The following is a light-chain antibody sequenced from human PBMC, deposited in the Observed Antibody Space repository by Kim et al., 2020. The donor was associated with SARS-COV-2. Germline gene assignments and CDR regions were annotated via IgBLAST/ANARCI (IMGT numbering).Light chain of an antibody. Sequence: GKTVTISCTRSSGSIASNYVQWYQQRPGSAPTTVIYEDNLRPSGVPDRFSGSIDSSSNSASLSISGLKTEDEADYYCQSYDSSNRVFGGGTQLTVL. CDR1: SGSIASNY. CDR3: QSYDSSNRV. J-gene: IGLJ3*02. CDR2: EDN. V-gene: IGLV6-57*03.